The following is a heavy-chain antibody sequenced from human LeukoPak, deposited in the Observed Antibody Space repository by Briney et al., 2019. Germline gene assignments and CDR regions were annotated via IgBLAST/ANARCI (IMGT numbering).Heavy chain of an antibody. D-gene: IGHD3-22*01. Sequence: ASVKVSCTASGYTFTSYGISWVRQAPGQGLEWMGWISAYNGNTNYAQKLQGRVTMTTDTSTSTAYMELRSLRSDDTAVYYCARGPYYYDSSGYSDYWGQGTLVTVSS. CDR3: ARGPYYYDSSGYSDY. V-gene: IGHV1-18*01. CDR1: GYTFTSYG. CDR2: ISAYNGNT. J-gene: IGHJ4*02.